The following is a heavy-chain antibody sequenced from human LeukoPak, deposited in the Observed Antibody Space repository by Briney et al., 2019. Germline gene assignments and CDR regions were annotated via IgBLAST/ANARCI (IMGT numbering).Heavy chain of an antibody. Sequence: SETLSLTCTVSGGSISSSSYYWGWIRQPPGKGLEWIGSIYHSGSTYYNPSLKSRVTISVDTSKNQFSLKLSSVTAADTAVYYCARHSQSWALIRRWYFDLWGRGTLVTVSS. CDR1: GGSISSSSYY. J-gene: IGHJ2*01. D-gene: IGHD5-24*01. CDR2: IYHSGST. CDR3: ARHSQSWALIRRWYFDL. V-gene: IGHV4-39*01.